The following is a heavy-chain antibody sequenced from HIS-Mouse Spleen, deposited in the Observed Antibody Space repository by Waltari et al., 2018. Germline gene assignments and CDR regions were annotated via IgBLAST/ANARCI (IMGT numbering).Heavy chain of an antibody. CDR3: AKAHSSGWYCFDY. J-gene: IGHJ4*02. Sequence: QVQLVQSGAEVKKPGSSVKVSCKASGGTFSSYAISWVRQAPGQGLEWMGEISPTVGNENYAQEVQGRVTITAAESTSTAHMELDSLRSEDTAVYYCAKAHSSGWYCFDYWGQGTLVTVSS. CDR1: GGTFSSYA. V-gene: IGHV1-69*01. D-gene: IGHD6-19*01. CDR2: ISPTVGNE.